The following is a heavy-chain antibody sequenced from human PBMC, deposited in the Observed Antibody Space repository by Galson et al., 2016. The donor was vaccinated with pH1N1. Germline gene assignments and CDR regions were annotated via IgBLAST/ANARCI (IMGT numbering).Heavy chain of an antibody. CDR1: GFSFSNYS. CDR2: ISNSDTT. Sequence: SLRLSCAASGFSFSNYSMNWVRQAPGKGLEWISYISNSDTTYNARSVKGRFTISRDNANRSVYLQMDNLRVEDTAVYYCARAGIVAPGKATPYYYYYYMDVRGKGTTVTVSS. D-gene: IGHD5-12*01. J-gene: IGHJ6*03. V-gene: IGHV3-48*01. CDR3: ARAGIVAPGKATPYYYYYYMDV.